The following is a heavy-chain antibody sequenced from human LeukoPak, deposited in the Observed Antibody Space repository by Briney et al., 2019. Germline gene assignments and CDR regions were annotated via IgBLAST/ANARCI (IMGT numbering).Heavy chain of an antibody. CDR1: GFTFSSYS. D-gene: IGHD3-22*01. CDR2: IWHDGSNE. Sequence: SGGSLRLSCAASGFTFSSYSMNWVRQASGKGLEWVAVIWHDGSNEYYADSVKGRFTISRDNSKNTLYLQMNSLRAEDTAVYYCARHTYYYDSSGYYGPSYGMDVWGQGTTVTVSS. J-gene: IGHJ6*02. V-gene: IGHV3-33*08. CDR3: ARHTYYYDSSGYYGPSYGMDV.